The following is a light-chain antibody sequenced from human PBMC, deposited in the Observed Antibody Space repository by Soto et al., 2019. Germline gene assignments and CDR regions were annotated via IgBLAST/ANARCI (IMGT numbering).Light chain of an antibody. CDR1: QSVSSH. CDR3: QQGGNWPLT. V-gene: IGKV3-11*01. CDR2: DAS. J-gene: IGKJ5*01. Sequence: EIVLTQSPDTLSLSPGERATVSSRASQSVSSHLAWYQQKRGQAPRLLIYDASSRATGIPARFRGSGSGTDFTLTISSLEPEDFAVYYCQQGGNWPLTFGQGTRLEIK.